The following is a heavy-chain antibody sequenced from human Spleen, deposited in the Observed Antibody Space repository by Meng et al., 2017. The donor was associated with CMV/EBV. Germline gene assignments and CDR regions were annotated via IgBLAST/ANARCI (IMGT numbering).Heavy chain of an antibody. V-gene: IGHV4-39*07. J-gene: IGHJ5*02. CDR2: IYYSGTT. CDR3: ARDVRFSNYEAWFDP. CDR1: GGSVSVTSYY. D-gene: IGHD4-11*01. Sequence: SETLSLTCTVSGGSVSVTSYYWGWIRQSPGKGLEWIGSIYYSGTTSYSPSFKNRVTISVDPSKNQFSLSLTSVTAADTAFYYCARDVRFSNYEAWFDPWGQGTLVTVSS.